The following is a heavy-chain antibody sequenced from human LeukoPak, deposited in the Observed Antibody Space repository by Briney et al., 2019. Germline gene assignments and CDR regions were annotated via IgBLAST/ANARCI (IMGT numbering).Heavy chain of an antibody. V-gene: IGHV3-23*01. D-gene: IGHD2-21*01. J-gene: IGHJ5*02. Sequence: GGSLRLSCAASGFTFSSYGMHWVRQAPGKGLEWVSAISGSGGSTYYADSVKGRFTISRDNSKNTLYLQMNSLRAEDTAVYYCAKGMIGNWFDPWGQGTLVTVSS. CDR1: GFTFSSYG. CDR3: AKGMIGNWFDP. CDR2: ISGSGGST.